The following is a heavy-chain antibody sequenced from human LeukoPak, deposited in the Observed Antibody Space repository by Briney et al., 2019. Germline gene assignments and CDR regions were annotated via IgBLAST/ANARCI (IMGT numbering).Heavy chain of an antibody. V-gene: IGHV3-15*01. CDR1: EFTLSNAW. CDR2: IKSKPAGGTT. D-gene: IGHD1-7*01. Sequence: GRSLRLSRAPAEFTLSNAWMSSARHPPGEGRESVGLIKSKPAGGTTESAAPVNGRSTISGDNSKTPLYLKMNSLKTEDTAVYYCSTELRWHQLPFDSWGQGTLVTVSS. CDR3: STELRWHQLPFDS. J-gene: IGHJ4*02.